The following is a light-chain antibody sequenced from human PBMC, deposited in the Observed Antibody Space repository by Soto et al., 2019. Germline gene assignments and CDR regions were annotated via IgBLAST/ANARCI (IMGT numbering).Light chain of an antibody. CDR1: SSDVGSYNL. J-gene: IGLJ1*01. CDR2: EVT. V-gene: IGLV2-23*02. CDR3: CSYAGSSTSYV. Sequence: QSVLTQPASVSGSPGRSITISCTGTSSDVGSYNLVSWYQQHPGKAPKLLIYEVTKRPSGVSNRFSGSKSGNTASLTISGLQAEDEADYSCCSYAGSSTSYVFGPGTKVTV.